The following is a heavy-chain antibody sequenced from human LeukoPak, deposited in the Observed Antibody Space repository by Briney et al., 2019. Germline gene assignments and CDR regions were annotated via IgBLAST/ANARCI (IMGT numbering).Heavy chain of an antibody. CDR1: GGSISSSSYY. V-gene: IGHV4-39*07. CDR3: ARGRGEARGFDY. J-gene: IGHJ4*02. Sequence: PSETLSLTCTVSGGSISSSSYYWGWIRQPPGKGLEWIGSIYYSGSTYYNPSLKSRVTISVDTSKNQFSLKLSSVTAADTAVYYCARGRGEARGFDYWGQGTLVTVSS. CDR2: IYYSGST. D-gene: IGHD2-21*01.